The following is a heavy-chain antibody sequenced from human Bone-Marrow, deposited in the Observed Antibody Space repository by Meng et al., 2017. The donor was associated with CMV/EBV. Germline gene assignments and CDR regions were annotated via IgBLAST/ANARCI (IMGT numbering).Heavy chain of an antibody. Sequence: GESLKISCAASGFTFSSYSMNWVRQAPGKGLEWVSSISSSSSYIYYADSVKGRFTISRDNAKNSLYLQMNSLRAEDTAVYYCARDPAGDFDYWCQGTLVTVSA. D-gene: IGHD3-10*01. CDR3: ARDPAGDFDY. J-gene: IGHJ4*02. CDR2: ISSSSSYI. V-gene: IGHV3-21*01. CDR1: GFTFSSYS.